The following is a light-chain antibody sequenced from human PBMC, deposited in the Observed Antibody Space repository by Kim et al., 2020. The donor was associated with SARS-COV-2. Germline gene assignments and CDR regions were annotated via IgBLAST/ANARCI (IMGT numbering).Light chain of an antibody. CDR2: GAS. J-gene: IGKJ1*01. Sequence: SPGERATLSCRASQRVNSSYLAWYQQKPGQAPRLLIYGASSRATGIPDRFSGSESGTDFTLTISRLEPEDFAVYYCQQYGSSPRTFGQGTKVEIK. CDR3: QQYGSSPRT. V-gene: IGKV3-20*01. CDR1: QRVNSSY.